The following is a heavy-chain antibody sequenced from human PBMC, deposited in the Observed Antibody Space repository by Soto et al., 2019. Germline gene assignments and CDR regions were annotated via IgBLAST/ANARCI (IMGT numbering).Heavy chain of an antibody. CDR3: ARDITIFGVVTSDY. V-gene: IGHV1-18*01. J-gene: IGHJ4*02. CDR2: ISAYNGST. Sequence: GASVKVSCKASGYTFTSYGISWVRQAPGQGLEWTGWISAYNGSTNYAQKLQGRVTMTTDTSTSTAYMELRSLRSDDTAVYYCARDITIFGVVTSDYWGQGTLVTVSS. D-gene: IGHD3-3*01. CDR1: GYTFTSYG.